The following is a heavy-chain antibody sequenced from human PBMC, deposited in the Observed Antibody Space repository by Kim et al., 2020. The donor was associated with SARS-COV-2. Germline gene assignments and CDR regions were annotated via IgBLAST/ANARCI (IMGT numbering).Heavy chain of an antibody. V-gene: IGHV3-30-3*01. Sequence: GGSLRLSCVASGFTFSSYAMHWVRQTPGRGLEWVALISYDGSNTYYADSVRGRFTISRDNSKNTLYLQMNTLRTEDSAIYYCARGPRGSRFTELYDFWG. CDR3: ARGPRGSRFTELYDF. CDR1: GFTFSSYA. CDR2: ISYDGSNT. J-gene: IGHJ4*01. D-gene: IGHD3-10*01.